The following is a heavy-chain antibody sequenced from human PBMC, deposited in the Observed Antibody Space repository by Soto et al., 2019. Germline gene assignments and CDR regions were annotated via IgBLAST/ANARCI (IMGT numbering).Heavy chain of an antibody. CDR2: INHSGIT. V-gene: IGHV4-34*01. Sequence: SETLSLTCAVYGGSFSGYYWSWIRQPPGKRLEWIGEINHSGITNYNPSLKSRVTISVDTSKNQFSLKLSSVTAADTAVYYCARVAYGDYLPYYFDYWGQGTLVTVSS. CDR3: ARVAYGDYLPYYFDY. D-gene: IGHD4-17*01. CDR1: GGSFSGYY. J-gene: IGHJ4*02.